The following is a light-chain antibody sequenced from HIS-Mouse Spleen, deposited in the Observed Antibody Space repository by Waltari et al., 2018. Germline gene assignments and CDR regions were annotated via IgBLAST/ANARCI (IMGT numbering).Light chain of an antibody. CDR1: SSDVGGYNY. CDR3: SSYTSSSTEV. Sequence: QSALTQPASVSGSPGQSITISCTGTSSDVGGYNYVSWYQQHPGKAPKLMIYDVSNRPSGVSKRFSGSKSGNTASLTISGLQAEDEADYYCSSYTSSSTEVFGGGTKLIVL. CDR2: DVS. V-gene: IGLV2-14*03. J-gene: IGLJ2*01.